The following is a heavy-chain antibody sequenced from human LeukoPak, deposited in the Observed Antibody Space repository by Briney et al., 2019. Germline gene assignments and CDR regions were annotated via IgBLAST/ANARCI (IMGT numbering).Heavy chain of an antibody. CDR3: ARDFVGKPVEMAPRMDI. J-gene: IGHJ3*02. CDR2: ISWNSGSI. D-gene: IGHD5-24*01. Sequence: PGGSLRLSCAASGFTFDDYAMHWVRQAPGKGLEWVSGISWNSGSIGYADSVKGRFTISRDNAKNSLYLQMNSLRAEDTAVYYRARDFVGKPVEMAPRMDIWGQGTMVTVSS. V-gene: IGHV3-9*01. CDR1: GFTFDDYA.